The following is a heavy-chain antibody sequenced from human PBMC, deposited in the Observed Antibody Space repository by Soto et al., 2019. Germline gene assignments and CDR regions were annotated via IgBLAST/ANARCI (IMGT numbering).Heavy chain of an antibody. CDR2: IYHSGST. V-gene: IGHV4-4*02. CDR3: ARERPYDGSIDY. J-gene: IGHJ4*02. CDR1: GGSISSSNW. D-gene: IGHD3-16*01. Sequence: SETLSLTCAVSGGSISSSNWWSWVRQPPGKGLEWIGEIYHSGSTNYNPSLKSRVTISVDKTKNQFSLKLSSVTAADTAVDYCARERPYDGSIDYWGQGTLVTVSS.